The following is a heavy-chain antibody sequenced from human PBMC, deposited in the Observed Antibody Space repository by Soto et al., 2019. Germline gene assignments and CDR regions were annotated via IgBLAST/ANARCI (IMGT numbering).Heavy chain of an antibody. Sequence: QVQLQESGPGLVKPSETLSLTCTVSSRSISSYYWSWIRQPPGKGLEWIGYIYYIGSTNYSPSLKSRITISVDTSKTQFSPKLSSVTAADTAVYYCARLDSRGFFDSWGQGTLVTVSS. J-gene: IGHJ4*02. CDR1: SRSISSYY. CDR3: ARLDSRGFFDS. V-gene: IGHV4-59*08. CDR2: IYYIGST. D-gene: IGHD3-22*01.